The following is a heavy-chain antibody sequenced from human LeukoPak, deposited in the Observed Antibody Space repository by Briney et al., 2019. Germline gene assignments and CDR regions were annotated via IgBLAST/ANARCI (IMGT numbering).Heavy chain of an antibody. J-gene: IGHJ4*02. Sequence: GGSLRLSCAASVTFSNYGMHWVRQAPGKGLKWVAVISHDATNKHYADSVKGRFTISRDDSKNTLYLQMNSLRVEDTAIYYCAKVYIRTWYILDYWGRGTLVTVSS. D-gene: IGHD1-1*01. CDR1: VTFSNYG. CDR3: AKVYIRTWYILDY. CDR2: ISHDATNK. V-gene: IGHV3-30*18.